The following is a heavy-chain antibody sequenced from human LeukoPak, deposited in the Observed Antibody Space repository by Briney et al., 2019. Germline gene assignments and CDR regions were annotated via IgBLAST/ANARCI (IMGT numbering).Heavy chain of an antibody. CDR2: ITSDASST. Sequence: QPGGSLRLFCAASGFTFSNYWMHWVRRAPGKGLVWVSRITSDASSTSYADSVKGRFTISRDNAKNTVYLQMNSLRGEDTAIYYCARDLHGSPDRWGQGTLVTVSS. J-gene: IGHJ5*02. CDR1: GFTFSNYW. V-gene: IGHV3-74*01. D-gene: IGHD2-2*03. CDR3: ARDLHGSPDR.